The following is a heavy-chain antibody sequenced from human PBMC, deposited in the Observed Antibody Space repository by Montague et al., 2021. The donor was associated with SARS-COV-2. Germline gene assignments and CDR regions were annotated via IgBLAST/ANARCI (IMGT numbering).Heavy chain of an antibody. J-gene: IGHJ4*02. Sequence: NDYAVSVRGRVTINPDASKNEFSLELNYVTPEDTAVYYCVRYSGWFYFDFWGQGTLVTVSS. CDR2: N. CDR3: VRYSGWFYFDF. V-gene: IGHV6-1*01. D-gene: IGHD6-19*01.